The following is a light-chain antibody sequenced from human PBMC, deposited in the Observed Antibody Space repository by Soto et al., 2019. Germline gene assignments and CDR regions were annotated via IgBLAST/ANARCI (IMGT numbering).Light chain of an antibody. CDR1: QSISSW. V-gene: IGKV1-5*01. Sequence: DIQMTQSPPTLSASVGDRVTITCRASQSISSWLAWYQQRPGKAPNLLIYDVSSLESGVPSRFSGSGSGTEITLTICSLQPDDFATYYCQQYTNYPWTFGQGTKVEIK. J-gene: IGKJ1*01. CDR3: QQYTNYPWT. CDR2: DVS.